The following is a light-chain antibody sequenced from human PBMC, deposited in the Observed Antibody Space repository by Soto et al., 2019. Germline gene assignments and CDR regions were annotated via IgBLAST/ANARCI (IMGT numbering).Light chain of an antibody. CDR3: QQYGSSYT. V-gene: IGKV3-20*01. CDR1: QSITNRF. CDR2: GAV. J-gene: IGKJ2*01. Sequence: EIVLAQSPATLSLSPGESATLSCRASQSITNRFLAWNQQKPGQAPRLLIYGAVTRATGIPDRFSASGSGTDFTLSISRLEPEDFAVYYCQQYGSSYTFGQGTKLEI.